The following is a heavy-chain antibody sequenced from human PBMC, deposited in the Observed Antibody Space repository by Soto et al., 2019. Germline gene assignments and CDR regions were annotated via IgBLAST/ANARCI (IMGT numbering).Heavy chain of an antibody. Sequence: SETLSLTCTVSGGSISSYYWSWIRQPPGKGLEWIGYIYYSGSTNYNPSLKSRVTISVDTSKNQFSLKLSSVTAADTAVYYCARWAATQYYFDYWGQGTLVTVSS. D-gene: IGHD2-15*01. CDR2: IYYSGST. V-gene: IGHV4-59*01. CDR1: GGSISSYY. CDR3: ARWAATQYYFDY. J-gene: IGHJ4*02.